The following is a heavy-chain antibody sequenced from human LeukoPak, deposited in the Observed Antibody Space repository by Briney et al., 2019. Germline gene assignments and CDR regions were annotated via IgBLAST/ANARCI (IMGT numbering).Heavy chain of an antibody. CDR2: INPSGGST. CDR1: GYTFTSYY. V-gene: IGHV1-46*01. CDR3: ARAPVGIPGADWFDP. Sequence: ASVKVSCKASGYTFTSYYMHWVRQAPGQGLEWMEIINPSGGSTSYAQKFQGRVTMTRDTSTSTVYMELSSLRSEDTAVYYCARAPVGIPGADWFDPWGQGTLVTVSS. D-gene: IGHD4/OR15-4a*01. J-gene: IGHJ5*02.